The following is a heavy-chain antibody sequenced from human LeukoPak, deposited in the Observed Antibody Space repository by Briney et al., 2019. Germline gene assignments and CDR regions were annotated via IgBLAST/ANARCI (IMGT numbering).Heavy chain of an antibody. Sequence: ASVKVSCKASGYTFTSYDINWVRQAPGQGLEWMGWMNPNSGNTGYAQKFQGRVTITRNTSISTAYMELSSLRSEDTAVYYCARFLSGGYYVFDYWGQGTLVTVSS. CDR3: ARFLSGGYYVFDY. V-gene: IGHV1-8*03. CDR2: MNPNSGNT. CDR1: GYTFTSYD. J-gene: IGHJ4*02. D-gene: IGHD1-26*01.